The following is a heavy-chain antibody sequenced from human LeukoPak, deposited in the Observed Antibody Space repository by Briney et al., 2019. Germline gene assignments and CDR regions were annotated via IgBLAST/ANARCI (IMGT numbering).Heavy chain of an antibody. CDR2: IYYSGST. V-gene: IGHV4-59*01. Sequence: SETLSLTCAVYGGSFSGYYWSWIRQPPGKGLEWIGYIYYSGSTNYNPSLKSRVTISVDTSKNQFSLKLSSVTAADTAVYYCARVPHRLRAYHAFDIWGQGTMVTVSS. D-gene: IGHD4-17*01. CDR1: GGSFSGYY. J-gene: IGHJ3*02. CDR3: ARVPHRLRAYHAFDI.